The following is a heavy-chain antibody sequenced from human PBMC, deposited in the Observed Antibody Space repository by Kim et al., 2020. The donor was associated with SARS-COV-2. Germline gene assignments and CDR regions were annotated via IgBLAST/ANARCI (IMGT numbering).Heavy chain of an antibody. CDR2: VSVSGDT. Sequence: GGSLRLSCAASEFIFSNYALTWVRQAPGKGLEWVSSVSVSGDTFYACSVMGRFTISRDNPKNTLYLQMNSLRAEDTAMYYCTKRATGWKFDYWGRGTLVT. J-gene: IGHJ4*02. D-gene: IGHD1-1*01. CDR3: TKRATGWKFDY. CDR1: EFIFSNYA. V-gene: IGHV3-23*01.